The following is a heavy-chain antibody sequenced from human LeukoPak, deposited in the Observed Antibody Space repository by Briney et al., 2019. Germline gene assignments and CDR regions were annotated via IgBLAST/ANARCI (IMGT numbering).Heavy chain of an antibody. CDR3: AREITIFGVARPDAFDI. CDR1: GFIFSTYS. J-gene: IGHJ3*02. Sequence: GGSLRLSCAASGFIFSTYSMNWVRQAPGKGLEWVSYISSSSTTIYYADSVKDRFSISRDNAKKSLYLQMNSLRVEDTAVYYCAREITIFGVARPDAFDIWGQGTMVTVSS. D-gene: IGHD3-3*01. V-gene: IGHV3-48*04. CDR2: ISSSSTTI.